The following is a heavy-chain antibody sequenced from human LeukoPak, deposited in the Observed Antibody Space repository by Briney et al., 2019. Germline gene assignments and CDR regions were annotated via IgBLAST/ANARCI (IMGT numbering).Heavy chain of an antibody. CDR3: AKRLRFLEWLLSFDFDY. CDR1: GFTFSSSA. J-gene: IGHJ4*02. Sequence: GGSLRLSCAASGFTFSSSAMSWVRQAPGKGLEWVSAISNNGGYTYYADSVQGRFTISRDNSKSTLCLQMNSLRAEDTAVYYCAKRLRFLEWLLSFDFDYWGQGTLVTVSS. D-gene: IGHD3-3*01. V-gene: IGHV3-23*01. CDR2: ISNNGGYT.